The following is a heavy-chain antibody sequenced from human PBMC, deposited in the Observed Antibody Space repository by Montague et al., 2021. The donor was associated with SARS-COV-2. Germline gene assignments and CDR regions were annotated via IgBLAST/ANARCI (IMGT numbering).Heavy chain of an antibody. CDR1: GGSFSGYY. J-gene: IGHJ4*02. D-gene: IGHD2-21*01. CDR3: ARVVGFDFDY. CDR2: INHSGST. Sequence: SETLSLTCAVYGGSFSGYYWNWIRQPPGKGLEWIGEINHSGSTNYNPSLKSRVTMSVDTSKNQFSLKLSSVTAADTAVYYCARVVGFDFDYWGQGTLVTVSS. V-gene: IGHV4-34*01.